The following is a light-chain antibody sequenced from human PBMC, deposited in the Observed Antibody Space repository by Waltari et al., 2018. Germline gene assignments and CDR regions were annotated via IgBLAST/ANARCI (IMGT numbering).Light chain of an antibody. V-gene: IGKV1-33*01. CDR2: DAS. J-gene: IGKJ2*01. CDR1: QDISIY. Sequence: DIQMTQSPSSLSASIGDRVTITCQASQDISIYLNWYQQKPGKAPRLLIYDASTLEPGVPSRFTGSGSGTDFTFTINSLQPEDIATYYCLQYDNLPPYTFGQGTKLEIK. CDR3: LQYDNLPPYT.